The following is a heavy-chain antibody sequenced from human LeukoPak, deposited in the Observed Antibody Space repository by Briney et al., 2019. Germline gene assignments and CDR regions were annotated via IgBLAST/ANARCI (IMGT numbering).Heavy chain of an antibody. D-gene: IGHD6-13*01. Sequence: PGGSLRLSCAASGFTLSSYSMNWVRQAPGKGLEWVSSISSSSYIYYADSVKGRFTISRDNAKNSLYLQMNSLRAEDTAVYYCARRSAAGFDYWGQGTLVTVSS. CDR2: ISSSSYI. CDR3: ARRSAAGFDY. CDR1: GFTLSSYS. V-gene: IGHV3-21*01. J-gene: IGHJ4*02.